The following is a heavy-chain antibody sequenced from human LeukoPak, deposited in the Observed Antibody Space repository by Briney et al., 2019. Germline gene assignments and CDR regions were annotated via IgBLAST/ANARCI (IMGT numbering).Heavy chain of an antibody. V-gene: IGHV3-23*01. J-gene: IGHJ4*02. CDR2: ISGSGSNT. CDR1: GSTFNVYT. CDR3: ARGNGDYAIHPDY. D-gene: IGHD4-17*01. Sequence: GGSLRLSCAASGSTFNVYTMHWVRQAPGKGLEWVSAISGSGSNTYYADSVKGRFTISRDNSKNTLYLQMNSLRADDTAVYYCARGNGDYAIHPDYWGQGTLVTVSS.